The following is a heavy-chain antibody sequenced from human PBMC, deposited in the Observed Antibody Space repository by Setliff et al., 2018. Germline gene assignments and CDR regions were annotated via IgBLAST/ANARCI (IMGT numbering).Heavy chain of an antibody. CDR2: ISSSGSTI. Sequence: GGSLRLSCAASGFTFSDYYMSWIRQAPGKGLEWVSYISSSGSTIYYADSVKGRFTISRDNAKNSLYLQMNSLRAEDTAVYYCARRADDSSGYYYVLSEYYFDYWGQGTLVTVSS. D-gene: IGHD3-22*01. CDR3: ARRADDSSGYYYVLSEYYFDY. CDR1: GFTFSDYY. V-gene: IGHV3-11*04. J-gene: IGHJ4*02.